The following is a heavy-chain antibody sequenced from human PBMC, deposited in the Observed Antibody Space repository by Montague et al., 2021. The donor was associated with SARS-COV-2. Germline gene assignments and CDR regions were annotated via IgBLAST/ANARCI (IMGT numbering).Heavy chain of an antibody. J-gene: IGHJ4*02. CDR1: GGSFSGYY. CDR3: ARWDPQTLTLIGLRGKSAIDY. V-gene: IGHV4-34*01. CDR2: INHSGTT. Sequence: SETLSLTCAVYGGSFSGYYWTWIRQSPGKGLEWIAEINHSGTTNYNFNPSLRSRVTISVDTPKSQFSLKLSSVTAADTGVYYCARWDPQTLTLIGLRGKSAIDYWGQGTLVTVSS. D-gene: IGHD4-23*01.